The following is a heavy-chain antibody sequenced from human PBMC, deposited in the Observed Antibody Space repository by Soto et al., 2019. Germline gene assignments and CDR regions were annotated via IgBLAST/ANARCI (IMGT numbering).Heavy chain of an antibody. J-gene: IGHJ6*02. V-gene: IGHV3-74*01. Sequence: GGSLRLSCAASGFTFSNYWMHWVRQVPGRGLVWVSRISHDGSGTSYADSVKGRFTISRDNAKNTVYLQMNSLRAEDTAVYYCAREGSSSAYYGMDVWGQGTTVTVSS. D-gene: IGHD6-6*01. CDR2: ISHDGSGT. CDR1: GFTFSNYW. CDR3: AREGSSSAYYGMDV.